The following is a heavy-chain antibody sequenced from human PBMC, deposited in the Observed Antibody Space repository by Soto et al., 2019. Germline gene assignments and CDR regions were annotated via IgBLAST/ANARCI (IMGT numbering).Heavy chain of an antibody. V-gene: IGHV1-24*01. J-gene: IGHJ6*02. CDR3: ATDLTGMGSIRHGLAV. D-gene: IGHD5-18*01. CDR1: GYTLSELG. Sequence: GASVKVSCKVSGYTLSELGMHWVREAPGKGLEWMGGFDPKNGEIIYAQKFQGRVTMIEDTSTDTAHMELSSLRSEDTAVYYCATDLTGMGSIRHGLAVWGQGTTVTVSS. CDR2: FDPKNGEI.